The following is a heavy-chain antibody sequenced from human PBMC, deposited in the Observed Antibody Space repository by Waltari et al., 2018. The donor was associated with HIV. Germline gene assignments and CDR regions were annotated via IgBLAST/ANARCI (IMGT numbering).Heavy chain of an antibody. V-gene: IGHV1-69*01. D-gene: IGHD2-2*01. CDR2: IIPIFGTA. Sequence: QVQLVQSGAEVKKPGSSVKVSCKASGGTFSTYAINWVRQAPGQGLEWMGGIIPIFGTANYAQEFQGRITITADESTSTAYMELRSLRSEDTAVYYCARASSDCSSVSCPFAYWGQGTLVTVSS. J-gene: IGHJ4*02. CDR3: ARASSDCSSVSCPFAY. CDR1: GGTFSTYA.